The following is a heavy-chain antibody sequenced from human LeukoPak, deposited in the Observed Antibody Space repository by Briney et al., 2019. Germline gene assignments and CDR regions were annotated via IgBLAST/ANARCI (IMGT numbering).Heavy chain of an antibody. V-gene: IGHV4-59*01. CDR2: IYYSGST. D-gene: IGHD4-17*01. J-gene: IGHJ6*02. CDR1: GGSISSYY. Sequence: PSETLSLTCTVSGGSISSYYWSWIRQPPGKGLEWIGYIYYSGSTNYNPSLKSRVTISVDTSQNQFSLKLSSVTAADTAVYYCARGPTLAGDYVNYYYYGMDVWGQGTTVTVSS. CDR3: ARGPTLAGDYVNYYYYGMDV.